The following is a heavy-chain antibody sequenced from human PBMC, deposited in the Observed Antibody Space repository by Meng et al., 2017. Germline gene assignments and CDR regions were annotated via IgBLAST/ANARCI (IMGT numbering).Heavy chain of an antibody. D-gene: IGHD2-2*01. CDR3: AGDFSAVVVVPAAAPPQLDY. V-gene: IGHV3-33*01. J-gene: IGHJ4*02. CDR2: IWYDGSNK. Sequence: GGSLRLSCAASGFTFSSYGMHWVRQAPGKGLEWVAVIWYDGSNKYYADSVKGRFTISRDNSKNTLYLQMNSLRAEDTAVYYCAGDFSAVVVVPAAAPPQLDYWGQGTLVTVSS. CDR1: GFTFSSYG.